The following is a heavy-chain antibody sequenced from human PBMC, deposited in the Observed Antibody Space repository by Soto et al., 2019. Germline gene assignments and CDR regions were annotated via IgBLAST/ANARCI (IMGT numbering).Heavy chain of an antibody. CDR1: GFTFSSYS. D-gene: IGHD3-16*01. V-gene: IGHV3-48*02. J-gene: IGHJ6*04. CDR3: ARPGWGSYRGRDV. CDR2: ISSSSSSR. Sequence: GGSLRLSCVASGFTFSSYSMNWVRQAPGKGLEWVSYISSSSSSRYYADSVKGRFTISRDNAKNSLYLQMNSLRDEDTAVYYCARPGWGSYRGRDVGGKGPTVTASS.